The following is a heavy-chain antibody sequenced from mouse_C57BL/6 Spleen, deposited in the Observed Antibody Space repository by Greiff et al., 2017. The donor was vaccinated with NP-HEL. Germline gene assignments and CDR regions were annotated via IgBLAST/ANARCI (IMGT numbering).Heavy chain of an antibody. J-gene: IGHJ3*01. V-gene: IGHV1-82*01. D-gene: IGHD2-5*01. CDR1: GYAFSSSW. CDR3: AREDYYSNYGFAY. Sequence: LVEPGASVKISCKASGYAFSSSWMNWVKQRPGKGLEWIGRIYPGDGDTNYNGKFKGKATLTADKSSSTAYMQLSSLTSEDSAVYFCAREDYYSNYGFAYWGQGTLVTVSA. CDR2: IYPGDGDT.